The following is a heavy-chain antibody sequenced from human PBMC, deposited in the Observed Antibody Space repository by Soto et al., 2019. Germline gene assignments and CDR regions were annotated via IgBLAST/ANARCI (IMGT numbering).Heavy chain of an antibody. CDR2: INPNSGGT. Sequence: ASVKVSCKASGYTFTGYYMHWVRQAPGQRLEWMGWINPNSGGTNYAQKFQGWVTMTRDTSISTAYMELSRLRSDDTAVYYCARGKTYYGLGSSYHPVVESYYYYGMDVWGQGTTVTVSS. CDR1: GYTFTGYY. V-gene: IGHV1-2*04. CDR3: ARGKTYYGLGSSYHPVVESYYYYGMDV. J-gene: IGHJ6*02. D-gene: IGHD3-10*01.